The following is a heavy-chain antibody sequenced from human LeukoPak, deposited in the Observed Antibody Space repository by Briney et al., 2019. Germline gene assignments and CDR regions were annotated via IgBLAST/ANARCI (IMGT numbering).Heavy chain of an antibody. V-gene: IGHV3-7*01. CDR1: GFTLSNCW. CDR2: IERDGSEK. CDR3: ATALTRGWDN. J-gene: IGHJ4*02. D-gene: IGHD6-19*01. Sequence: GGSLRLLCAASGFTLSNCWMSWVRQARGKGVEWVANIERDGSEKYYVDSVKGRFTISTDNAKNSLFLQMNSLRAEDTAVYYCATALTRGWDNWGQGTLVTVSS.